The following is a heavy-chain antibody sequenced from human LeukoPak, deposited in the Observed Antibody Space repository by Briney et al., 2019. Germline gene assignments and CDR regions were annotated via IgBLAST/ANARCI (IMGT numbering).Heavy chain of an antibody. J-gene: IGHJ6*03. Sequence: SETLSLTCAVYGGSFSGYYWSWIRQPPGKGLEWIGYIYYSGSTNYNPSLKSRVTISVDTSKNQFSLKLSSVTAADTAVYYCARDAGPTYYYYMDVWGKGTTVTVSS. CDR2: IYYSGST. CDR3: ARDAGPTYYYYMDV. V-gene: IGHV4-59*01. CDR1: GGSFSGYY.